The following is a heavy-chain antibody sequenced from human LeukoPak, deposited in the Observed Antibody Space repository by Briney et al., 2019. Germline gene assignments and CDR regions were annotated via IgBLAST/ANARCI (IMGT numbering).Heavy chain of an antibody. Sequence: SETLSLTCAVYGGSFSGYYWSWIRQPPGKGLEWIGEINHSGSTNYNPSLKSRVTISVDTSKNQFSLKLSSVTAADTAVYYCARGRWNYDYVWGSYRYHTYPIYYFDYWGQGTLVTVSS. CDR3: ARGRWNYDYVWGSYRYHTYPIYYFDY. V-gene: IGHV4-34*01. J-gene: IGHJ4*02. D-gene: IGHD3-16*02. CDR1: GGSFSGYY. CDR2: INHSGST.